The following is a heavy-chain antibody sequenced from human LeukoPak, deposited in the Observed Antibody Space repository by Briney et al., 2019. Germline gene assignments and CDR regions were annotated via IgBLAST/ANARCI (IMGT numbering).Heavy chain of an antibody. CDR2: IKQDGSEK. CDR3: ARDERFLEWLLSPYYYYYGMDV. J-gene: IGHJ6*02. Sequence: GGSLRLSCAASGFTFSSYWMSWVRQAPGKGLEWVANIKQDGSEKYYVDSVKGRFTTSRDNAKNSLYLQMNSLRGEDTAVYYCARDERFLEWLLSPYYYYYGMDVWGQGTTVTVSS. V-gene: IGHV3-7*01. D-gene: IGHD3-3*01. CDR1: GFTFSSYW.